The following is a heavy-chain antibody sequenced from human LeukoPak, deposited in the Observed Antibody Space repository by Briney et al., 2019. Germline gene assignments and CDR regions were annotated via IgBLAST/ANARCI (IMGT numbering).Heavy chain of an antibody. CDR1: GFTFSSYA. Sequence: GGSLRLSCAASGFTFSSYAMSWVRQAPGKGLEWVSAISGSGGSTYYADSVKGRFTISRDNSKNTLYLQMNSLRAEDTAVYYCSLPGYYDFWSGYPPDYYYGMDVWGQGTTVTVSS. CDR2: ISGSGGST. D-gene: IGHD3-3*01. CDR3: SLPGYYDFWSGYPPDYYYGMDV. V-gene: IGHV3-23*01. J-gene: IGHJ6*02.